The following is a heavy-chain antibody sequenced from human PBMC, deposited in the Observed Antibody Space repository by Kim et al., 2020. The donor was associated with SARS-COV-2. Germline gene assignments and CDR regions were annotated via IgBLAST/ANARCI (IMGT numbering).Heavy chain of an antibody. CDR1: EFTFSNYW. Sequence: GGSLRLSCTASEFTFSNYWMSWVRQVPGKGLEWVAHIKQDGNAKFYVDSVKGRFTISRDNAKNSLYLQMNGLRVEDTALYYCTKGTNCDIWGQGTMVTVSS. CDR2: IKQDGNAK. D-gene: IGHD1-1*01. CDR3: TKGTNCDI. J-gene: IGHJ3*02. V-gene: IGHV3-7*03.